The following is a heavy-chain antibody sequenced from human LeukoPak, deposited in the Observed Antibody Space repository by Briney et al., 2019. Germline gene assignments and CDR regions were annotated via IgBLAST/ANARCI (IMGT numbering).Heavy chain of an antibody. Sequence: ASVKVSCQASGYTFTGYYMHWVRQAPGQGLEWMGRINPNSGGTNYAQKFQGRVTMTRDTSISTAYMELSRLRSDDTAVYYCARVGYSYGPHYYYYYYMDVWGKGTTVTVSS. CDR3: ARVGYSYGPHYYYYYYMDV. V-gene: IGHV1-2*06. CDR1: GYTFTGYY. CDR2: INPNSGGT. D-gene: IGHD5-18*01. J-gene: IGHJ6*03.